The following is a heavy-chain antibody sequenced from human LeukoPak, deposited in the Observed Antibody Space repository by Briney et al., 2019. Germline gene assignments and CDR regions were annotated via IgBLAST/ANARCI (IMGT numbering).Heavy chain of an antibody. CDR1: GFTFSSYN. V-gene: IGHV3-21*01. CDR3: ATFDYFLI. D-gene: IGHD2/OR15-2a*01. J-gene: IGHJ3*02. CDR2: ISSSSTYI. Sequence: PGGSLRLSCAASGFTFSSYNMNWVRQAAGKGLEWVSSISSSSTYIYYADSVKGRFTISRDNAKSSLYLQMNSLRAEDMAVYYCATFDYFLIWGQGTIVTVSS.